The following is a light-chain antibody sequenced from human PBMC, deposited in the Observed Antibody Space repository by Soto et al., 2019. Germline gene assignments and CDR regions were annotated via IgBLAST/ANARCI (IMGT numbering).Light chain of an antibody. Sequence: QSVLTQPPSVSGAPCQMVTLSCTGSISNIGAGYDVHWYQQLPGTAPKLLIYGNSNRPSGVPDRFSGSKSGTSASLAITGLQAEDEADYYCQYYDSSLSGWVFGGGTKLTVL. J-gene: IGLJ3*02. CDR3: QYYDSSLSGWV. CDR1: ISNIGAGYD. CDR2: GNS. V-gene: IGLV1-40*01.